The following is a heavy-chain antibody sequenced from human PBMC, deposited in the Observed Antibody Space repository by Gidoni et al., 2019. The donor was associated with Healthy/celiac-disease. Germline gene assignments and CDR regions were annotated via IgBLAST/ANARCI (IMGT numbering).Heavy chain of an antibody. J-gene: IGHJ3*02. V-gene: IGHV1-46*01. CDR3: ARGGERGYCSGGSCHAAFDI. D-gene: IGHD2-15*01. CDR1: GYTFTSYY. Sequence: QVQLVQSGAEVKKPGASVKVSCKASGYTFTSYYMHWVRQAPGQGLEWMGIINPSGGSTSYAQKFQGRVTMTRDTSTSTVYMELSSLRSEDTAVYYCARGGERGYCSGGSCHAAFDIWGQGTMVTVSS. CDR2: INPSGGST.